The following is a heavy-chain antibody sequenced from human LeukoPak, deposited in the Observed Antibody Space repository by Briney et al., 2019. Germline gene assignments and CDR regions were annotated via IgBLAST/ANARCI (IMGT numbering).Heavy chain of an antibody. CDR2: IYYTGST. D-gene: IGHD6-19*01. CDR1: GGSISSSSYY. CDR3: ARLVSLSSGWSIPFDY. V-gene: IGHV4-39*01. Sequence: KASETLSLTCTVSGGSISSSSYYWGWMRQPPGKGLEWIGSIYYTGSTYYSPSLKSRVTISVDTSKNQFSLKLSSVTAADTAVYYCARLVSLSSGWSIPFDYWGQGTLVTVSS. J-gene: IGHJ4*02.